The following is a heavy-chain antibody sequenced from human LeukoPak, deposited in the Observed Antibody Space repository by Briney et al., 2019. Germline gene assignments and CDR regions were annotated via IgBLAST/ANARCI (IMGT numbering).Heavy chain of an antibody. CDR1: GGSISSSSYY. D-gene: IGHD3-22*01. Sequence: SETLSLTCTVSGGSISSSSYYWGWIRQPPGKGLEWIGSIYYSGSTYYNPSLKSRVTISVDTSKNQFSLKLSSVTAADTAVYYCARVSTPYYYDSSGYYTELFDYWGQGTLVTVSS. V-gene: IGHV4-39*01. CDR2: IYYSGST. CDR3: ARVSTPYYYDSSGYYTELFDY. J-gene: IGHJ4*02.